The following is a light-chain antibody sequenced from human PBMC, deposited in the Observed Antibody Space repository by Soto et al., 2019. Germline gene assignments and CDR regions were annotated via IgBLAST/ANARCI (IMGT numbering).Light chain of an antibody. CDR2: EAS. J-gene: IGLJ3*02. CDR1: SSDVGGYNY. Sequence: QSALTQPPSASGSPGQSVTISCTGTSSDVGGYNYVSWYQQHPGKAPKLMIYEASKRPSGVPDRFSGSKSGNTAFLTVSGFQAEDEADYYCSSYAGSNNVLFGGGTKLTVL. CDR3: SSYAGSNNVL. V-gene: IGLV2-8*01.